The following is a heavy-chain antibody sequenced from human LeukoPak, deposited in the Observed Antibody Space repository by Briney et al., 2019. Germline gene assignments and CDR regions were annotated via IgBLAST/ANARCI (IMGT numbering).Heavy chain of an antibody. D-gene: IGHD1-26*01. J-gene: IGHJ4*02. CDR2: INPNSGGT. CDR1: GYTFTGYY. V-gene: IGHV1-2*02. Sequence: GASVKVSCKASGYTFTGYYMHWVRQAPGQGLEWMGWINPNSGGTNYAQKFQGRVTMTRDTSISTAYMELSRLGSDGTAVYYCAREAVGATGDVDYWGQGTLVTVSS. CDR3: AREAVGATGDVDY.